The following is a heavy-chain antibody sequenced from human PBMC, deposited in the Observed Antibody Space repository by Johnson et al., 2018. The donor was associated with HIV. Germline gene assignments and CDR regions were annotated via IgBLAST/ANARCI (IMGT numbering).Heavy chain of an antibody. CDR2: IKQDGSEK. J-gene: IGHJ3*02. D-gene: IGHD1-14*01. V-gene: IGHV3-7*03. CDR3: ARVPQTTSPLFAFDI. CDR1: GFTVSSNY. Sequence: VQVVESGGGLVQPGGSLRLSCAASGFTVSSNYMSWVRQAPGKGLEWVANIKQDGSEKYYVDSVKGRFSISRDNAKNSLYLQMNRLRAEDTAVYYCARVPQTTSPLFAFDIWGQGTVVTVSS.